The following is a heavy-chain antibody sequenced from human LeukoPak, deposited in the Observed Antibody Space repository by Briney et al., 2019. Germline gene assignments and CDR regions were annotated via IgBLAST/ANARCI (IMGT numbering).Heavy chain of an antibody. CDR3: ARESVDLQLVAAAGTDY. D-gene: IGHD6-13*01. CDR2: INCDGSST. J-gene: IGHJ4*02. Sequence: GGSLRLSCAASGFTFSSYWMHWVRQAPGKGLVWVSRINCDGSSTSYADSVKGRFTISRDNAKNTLYLQMNSLRAEDMAVYYCARESVDLQLVAAAGTDYWGQGTLVTVSS. V-gene: IGHV3-74*01. CDR1: GFTFSSYW.